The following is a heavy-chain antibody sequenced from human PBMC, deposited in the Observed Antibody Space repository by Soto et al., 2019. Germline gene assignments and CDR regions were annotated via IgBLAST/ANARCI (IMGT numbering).Heavy chain of an antibody. CDR2: IKQDGSEK. CDR3: ARDRPLAVTLTNDVFDI. CDR1: GFTFSSYW. Sequence: PGGSLRLSCAASGFTFSSYWMSWVRQAPGKGLEWVANIKQDGSEKYYVDSVKGRFTISRDNAKNSLYLQMNSLRAEDTAVYYCARDRPLAVTLTNDVFDIWAQGTMVTV. V-gene: IGHV3-7*04. J-gene: IGHJ3*02. D-gene: IGHD2-21*02.